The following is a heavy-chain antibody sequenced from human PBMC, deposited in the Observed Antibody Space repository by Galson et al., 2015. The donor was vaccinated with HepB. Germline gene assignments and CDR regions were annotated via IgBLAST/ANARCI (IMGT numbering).Heavy chain of an antibody. CDR3: VRDIDDSGDIFDY. Sequence: SAKVSCKASGYSFNNYAINWVRQAPGQGLEWMGWINTKSGTPGYAQAFTGRFVFSLDTSVSTAYVQISSLKPEDTAIYYCVRDIDDSGDIFDYWGQGTLVTVSS. CDR2: INTKSGTP. V-gene: IGHV7-4-1*02. D-gene: IGHD4-17*01. J-gene: IGHJ4*02. CDR1: GYSFNNYA.